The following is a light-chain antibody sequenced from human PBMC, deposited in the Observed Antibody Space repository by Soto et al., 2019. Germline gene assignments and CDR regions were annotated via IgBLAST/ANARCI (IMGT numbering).Light chain of an antibody. CDR2: AAS. CDR3: QQYYSYPLLT. Sequence: AIRMTQSPSSLSASTGDRVTITCRASQGISSYLAWYQQKPGKAPKLLIYAASTLQIGVPSRFSGSGSGTDFALTISCLQSEDFATYYCQQYYSYPLLTFGGGTKVEMK. CDR1: QGISSY. J-gene: IGKJ4*01. V-gene: IGKV1-8*01.